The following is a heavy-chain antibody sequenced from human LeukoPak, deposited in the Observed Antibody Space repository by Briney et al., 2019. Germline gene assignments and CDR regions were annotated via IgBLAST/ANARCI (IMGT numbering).Heavy chain of an antibody. CDR2: INPNNGDT. D-gene: IGHD2-2*01. CDR1: GYIFTAYF. V-gene: IGHV1-2*02. Sequence: ASVKVSCMASGYIFTAYFMHWVRQAPGQGLEWMGWINPNNGDTKYAQKFQGRITMTRDSSLSTAYMELSSLRSDDTAVYYCVRDGYCSRSNCLWAGWFDPWGQGTLLTVSS. J-gene: IGHJ5*02. CDR3: VRDGYCSRSNCLWAGWFDP.